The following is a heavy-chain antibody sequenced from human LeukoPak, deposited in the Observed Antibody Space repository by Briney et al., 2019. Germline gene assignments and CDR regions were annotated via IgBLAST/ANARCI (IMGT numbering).Heavy chain of an antibody. CDR2: ISAYNGNT. Sequence: EASVKVSCKASGYTFTSYGVSWVRQAPGQGLEWMGWISAYNGNTNYAQKLQGRVTMTTDTSTSTAYMELRSLRSDDTAVYYCAREGGLYQLHKNNWFDPWGQGTLVTVSS. CDR1: GYTFTSYG. CDR3: AREGGLYQLHKNNWFDP. V-gene: IGHV1-18*01. D-gene: IGHD2-2*01. J-gene: IGHJ5*02.